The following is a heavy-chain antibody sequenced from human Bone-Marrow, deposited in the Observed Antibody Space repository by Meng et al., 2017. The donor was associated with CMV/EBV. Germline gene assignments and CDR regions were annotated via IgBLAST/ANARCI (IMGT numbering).Heavy chain of an antibody. Sequence: SETLSLTCTVSGGFVSSGSYYWSWIRQPPGKGLEWIGYIYYSGSTNYNPSLKSRVTISVDTSRNQFSLKLGSVTAAATAVYYWARYYDPSGSFDPWGQGTRVTVSS. CDR1: GGFVSSGSYY. CDR2: IYYSGST. D-gene: IGHD3-22*01. J-gene: IGHJ5*02. V-gene: IGHV4-61*01. CDR3: ARYYDPSGSFDP.